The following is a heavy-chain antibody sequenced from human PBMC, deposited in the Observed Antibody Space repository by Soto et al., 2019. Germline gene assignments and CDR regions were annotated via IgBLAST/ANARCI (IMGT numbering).Heavy chain of an antibody. J-gene: IGHJ4*02. D-gene: IGHD3-16*01. CDR3: ARDRAWGTFDY. CDR2: IYYSGST. CDR1: GGSISSYY. V-gene: IGHV4-59*01. Sequence: QVQLQESGPGLVKPSETLSLTCTVSGGSISSYYWSWIRQPPGKGLEWIEYIYYSGSTIYNPSLKSRVTISVDTSKNQFSLKLTSVTAADTAVYYCARDRAWGTFDYWGQGTLVTVSS.